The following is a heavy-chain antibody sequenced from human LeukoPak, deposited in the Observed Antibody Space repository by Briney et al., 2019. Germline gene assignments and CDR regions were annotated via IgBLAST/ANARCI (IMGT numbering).Heavy chain of an antibody. CDR2: INTDGSST. D-gene: IGHD2-2*02. CDR3: ARAPYTTGRSFYFDS. CDR1: GFTFSDYW. J-gene: IGHJ4*02. V-gene: IGHV3-74*01. Sequence: GGSLRLSCAASGFTFSDYWMSWVRQGPGTGLVWVSRINTDGSSTTYANSVKGRFTISRDNLSNTLYLQMNSLRAEDTALYFCARAPYTTGRSFYFDSWGQGTLVTVSS.